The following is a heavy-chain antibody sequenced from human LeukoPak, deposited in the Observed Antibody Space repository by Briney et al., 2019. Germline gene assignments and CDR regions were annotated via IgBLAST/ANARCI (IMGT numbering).Heavy chain of an antibody. D-gene: IGHD1-14*01. CDR1: GGSLSSSSSY. J-gene: IGHJ5*02. CDR2: IYYSGST. CDR3: ARHGTSSGKYYH. V-gene: IGHV4-39*01. Sequence: SETLSLTCPVSGGSLSSSSSYWGWIRQPPGKGLEWIGSIYYSGSTYYNPSLKSRGTISVDTSKNQCSLKLTSVTAADTAVYYCARHGTSSGKYYHWGQGTLVTVSS.